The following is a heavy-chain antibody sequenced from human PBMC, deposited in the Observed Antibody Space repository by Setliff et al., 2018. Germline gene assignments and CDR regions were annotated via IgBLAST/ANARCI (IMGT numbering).Heavy chain of an antibody. V-gene: IGHV4-30-4*08. CDR3: ARESRYYYDNLGTLDY. D-gene: IGHD3-22*01. CDR2: IYSSGST. J-gene: IGHJ4*02. Sequence: PSETLSLTCTVSGGSISSGDYYWSWIRQPPGKGLEWIGYIYSSGSTDYNPSLKSRVSISVDTSKNQFSLKLSSVTAADTAVYYCARESRYYYDNLGTLDYWGQGTLVTVSS. CDR1: GGSISSGDYY.